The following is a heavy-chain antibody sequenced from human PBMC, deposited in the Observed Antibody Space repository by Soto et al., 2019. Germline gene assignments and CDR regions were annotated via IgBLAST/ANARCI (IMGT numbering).Heavy chain of an antibody. CDR3: ARDRRGVVSWFGELSYRSYYYYGMDV. J-gene: IGHJ6*02. D-gene: IGHD3-10*01. V-gene: IGHV1-18*01. CDR2: ISAYNGNT. Sequence: QVQLVQSGAEVKKPGASVKVSCKASGYTFTSYGISWVRQAPGQGLEWMGWISAYNGNTNYAQKLQGRVTMTTDTSTRTAYMELRSPRSDDTAVYYCARDRRGVVSWFGELSYRSYYYYGMDVWGQGTTVTVSS. CDR1: GYTFTSYG.